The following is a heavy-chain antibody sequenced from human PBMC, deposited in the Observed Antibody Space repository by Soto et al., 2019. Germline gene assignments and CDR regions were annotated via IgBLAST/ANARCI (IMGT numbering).Heavy chain of an antibody. J-gene: IGHJ4*02. CDR2: IKSKTDGGTT. V-gene: IGHV3-15*01. CDR3: TTGVPIVAALRDY. Sequence: GGSLRLSCAASGFTFSNAWMSWVRQAPGKGLEWVGRIKSKTDGGTTDYAAPVKGRFTISRDDSKNTLYLQMNSLKTEDTAVYYCTTGVPIVAALRDYWGQGTLVTVAS. CDR1: GFTFSNAW. D-gene: IGHD5-12*01.